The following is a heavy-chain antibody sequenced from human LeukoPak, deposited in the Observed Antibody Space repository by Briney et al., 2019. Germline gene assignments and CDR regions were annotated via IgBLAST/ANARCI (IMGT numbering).Heavy chain of an antibody. CDR1: GGSITDYH. V-gene: IGHV4-4*07. CDR2: LYTSGST. CDR3: ARRPKSSVPPFDP. D-gene: IGHD4-17*01. Sequence: PSETLSLTCTVSGGSITDYHWIWIRQPAGKGLEWIGRLYTSGSTNYNPSLKSRVSMSVDTSKKQFSLRLSSVTAADTAVYYCARRPKSSVPPFDPWGQGTLVTVSS. J-gene: IGHJ5*02.